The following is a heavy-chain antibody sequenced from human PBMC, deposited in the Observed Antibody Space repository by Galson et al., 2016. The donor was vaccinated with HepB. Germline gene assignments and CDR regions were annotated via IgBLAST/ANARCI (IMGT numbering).Heavy chain of an antibody. Sequence: SLRLSCAASGFTFSSNAMSWVRQAPGKGLEWVSGISGTGSATYYADAVTGRFTISRDNSKNTLYLQMNSLRAEDTGIYYCMKGGEVTATQEYYFDYWGRGTLVTVSS. D-gene: IGHD2-21*02. V-gene: IGHV3-23*01. CDR3: MKGGEVTATQEYYFDY. CDR2: ISGTGSAT. CDR1: GFTFSSNA. J-gene: IGHJ4*02.